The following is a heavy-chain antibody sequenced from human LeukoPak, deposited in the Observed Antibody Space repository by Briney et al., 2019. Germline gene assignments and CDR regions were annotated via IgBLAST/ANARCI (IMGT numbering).Heavy chain of an antibody. J-gene: IGHJ5*02. D-gene: IGHD6-13*01. CDR2: INHSGST. CDR1: VGSFSGYY. V-gene: IGHV4-34*01. Sequence: SETLSLTCAVYVGSFSGYYGSWIRQPPGKGLEWIGEINHSGSTNYNPSLKSRVTISVDTSKNQFSLKLSSVTAADTAVYYCAILLIAAAGWFDPWGQGTLVTVSS. CDR3: AILLIAAAGWFDP.